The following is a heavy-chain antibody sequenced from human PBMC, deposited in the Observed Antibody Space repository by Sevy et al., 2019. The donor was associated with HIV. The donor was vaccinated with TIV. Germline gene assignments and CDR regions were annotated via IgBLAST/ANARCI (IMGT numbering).Heavy chain of an antibody. Sequence: GGSLRLSCAASGFTFSSYGMHWVRRAPGKGLEWVAVISYDGSNKYYADSVKGRFTISRDNSKNTLYLQMNSLRAEDTAVYYCAKAGTAMVRGYFDYWGQGTLVTVSS. CDR3: AKAGTAMVRGYFDY. CDR1: GFTFSSYG. CDR2: ISYDGSNK. V-gene: IGHV3-30*18. D-gene: IGHD5-18*01. J-gene: IGHJ4*02.